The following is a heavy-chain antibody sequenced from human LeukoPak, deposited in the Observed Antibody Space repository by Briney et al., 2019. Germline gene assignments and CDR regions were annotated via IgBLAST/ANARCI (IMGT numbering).Heavy chain of an antibody. Sequence: ASVKVSCKASGYTFTGYYMHWVRQAPGQGLEWMGWINPNSGGTNYAQKFQGRVTMTRDTSISTAYMELSRLRSDDTAVYYCARGGGYYDSSGYYPTDAFDIWGQGTMVTVSS. J-gene: IGHJ3*02. CDR2: INPNSGGT. D-gene: IGHD3-22*01. CDR1: GYTFTGYY. CDR3: ARGGGYYDSSGYYPTDAFDI. V-gene: IGHV1-2*02.